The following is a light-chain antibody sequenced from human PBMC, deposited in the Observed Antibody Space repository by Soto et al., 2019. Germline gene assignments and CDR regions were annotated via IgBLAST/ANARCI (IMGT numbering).Light chain of an antibody. CDR2: AAS. CDR3: QQSNGTPRT. J-gene: IGKJ1*01. CDR1: QSISTY. V-gene: IGKV1-39*01. Sequence: DIQMTQSPSSLSASVGDRVTITCRASQSISTYLNWYQKKLGKAPKLLIYAASSLQSGVPSRFSGSGSGTDFTLTISSLQPEDFAIYYCQQSNGTPRTFGEGTKVEIK.